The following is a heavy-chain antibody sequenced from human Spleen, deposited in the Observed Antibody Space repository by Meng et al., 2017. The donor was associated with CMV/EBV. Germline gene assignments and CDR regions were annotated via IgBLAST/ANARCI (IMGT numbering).Heavy chain of an antibody. J-gene: IGHJ3*02. CDR3: AREGYTLGRFGAFDI. CDR2: ISYDGNDK. V-gene: IGHV3-30*04. D-gene: IGHD2-2*02. CDR1: GFTFTTFS. Sequence: GSLKISCAASGFTFTTFSVHWVRQAPGKGLEWVADISYDGNDKYYADSVKGRFTISRDNSKNTLYLQMNGLRAEDSAVYFCAREGYTLGRFGAFDIWGQGTMVTVS.